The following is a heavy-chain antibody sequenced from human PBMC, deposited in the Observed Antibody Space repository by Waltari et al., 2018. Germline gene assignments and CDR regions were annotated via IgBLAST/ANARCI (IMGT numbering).Heavy chain of an antibody. Sequence: QVQLQQSGPGLVKPSQTLSLTCAIPGDSVSSNSAAWNWIRQSPSRGLEWLGRTYYRSKWYNDYAVSVKSRITINPDTSKNQFSLQLNSVTPEDTAVYYCARAQGIAVAGRYYFDYWGQGTLVTVSS. J-gene: IGHJ4*02. D-gene: IGHD6-19*01. CDR2: TYYRSKWYN. CDR1: GDSVSSNSAA. CDR3: ARAQGIAVAGRYYFDY. V-gene: IGHV6-1*01.